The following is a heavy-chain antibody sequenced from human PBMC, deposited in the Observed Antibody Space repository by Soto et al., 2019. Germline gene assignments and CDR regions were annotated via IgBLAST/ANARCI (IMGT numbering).Heavy chain of an antibody. CDR3: ARQTHALTVFDY. J-gene: IGHJ4*02. CDR1: GCTFATYF. CDR2: IYPGESYT. D-gene: IGHD2-21*02. Sequence: PGDALNISCKCAGCTFATYFIVLVRQTPGKGLGWMGNIYPGESYTRYSPSFQVQVTISADKSISTAYLQWTSLKASDTAMYYCARQTHALTVFDYWGQGTPVTVSS. V-gene: IGHV5-51*01.